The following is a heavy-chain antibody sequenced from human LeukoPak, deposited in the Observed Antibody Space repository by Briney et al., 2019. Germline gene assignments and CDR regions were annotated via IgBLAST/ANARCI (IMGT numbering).Heavy chain of an antibody. CDR3: ARLGPLTDDILTGYHYRNYMDV. CDR1: GYSFTSYW. J-gene: IGHJ6*03. V-gene: IGHV5-51*01. CDR2: IYPGDSGT. Sequence: RGESLKISCKGSGYSFTSYWIGWVRQMPGKGLEWMGIIYPGDSGTRYSPSFQGQVTISADKSISTAYLQWSSLKASDTAMYYCARLGPLTDDILTGYHYRNYMDVWGKGTTVTVSS. D-gene: IGHD3-9*01.